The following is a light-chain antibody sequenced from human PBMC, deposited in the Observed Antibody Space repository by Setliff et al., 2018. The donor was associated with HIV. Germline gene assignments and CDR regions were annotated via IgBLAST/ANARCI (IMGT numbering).Light chain of an antibody. Sequence: EIVLTQSPGTLSLSPGERATLSCRASQSVANSYLAWYQQKPGQAPRLLMYGVSTRATGIPDRFSGSGSGTGFTLTISRLEPEDFAVYYCQQFDGSPAITFGQGTRLEIK. CDR3: QQFDGSPAIT. J-gene: IGKJ5*01. CDR2: GVS. CDR1: QSVANSY. V-gene: IGKV3-20*01.